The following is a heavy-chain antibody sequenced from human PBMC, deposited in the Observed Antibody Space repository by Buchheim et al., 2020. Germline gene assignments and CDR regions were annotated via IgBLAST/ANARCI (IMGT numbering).Heavy chain of an antibody. CDR1: GFTFSSYE. D-gene: IGHD1-14*01. J-gene: IGHJ6*03. CDR2: ISSSGSTI. Sequence: EVQLVESGGGLVQPGGSLRLSCAASGFTFSSYEMNWVRQAPGKGLEWVSYISSSGSTIYYADSVKCRFTISRDHAKNSLYLQMNSLRAEDTAVYYCARSGKYYYYYYMDVWGKGTT. CDR3: ARSGKYYYYYYMDV. V-gene: IGHV3-48*03.